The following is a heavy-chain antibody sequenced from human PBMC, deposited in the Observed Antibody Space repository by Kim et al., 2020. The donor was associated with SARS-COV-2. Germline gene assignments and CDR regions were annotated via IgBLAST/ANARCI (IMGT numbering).Heavy chain of an antibody. CDR3: AGLSPVYYDLGFDY. CDR2: INHSGST. CDR1: GGSFSGYY. D-gene: IGHD3-3*01. V-gene: IGHV4-34*01. Sequence: SETLSLTCAVYGGSFSGYYWSWIRQPPGKGLEWIGEINHSGSTNYNPSLKSRVTISVATSKNQFSLKLSSVTAADTAVYYCAGLSPVYYDLGFDYWGQGTLVTVSS. J-gene: IGHJ4*02.